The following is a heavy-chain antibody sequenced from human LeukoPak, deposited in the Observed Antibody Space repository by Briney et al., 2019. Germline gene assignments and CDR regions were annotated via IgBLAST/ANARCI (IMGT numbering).Heavy chain of an antibody. D-gene: IGHD5-24*01. CDR2: IIPILGIA. J-gene: IGHJ4*02. CDR3: ARDGEMATSY. CDR1: GGTFSSYA. V-gene: IGHV1-69*04. Sequence: SVKVSCKASGGTFSSYAISWVRQAPGQGLEWMGRIIPILGIANYAQKFQGRVTTTADKSTSTACMELSSLRSEDTAVYYCARDGEMATSYWGQGTLVTVSS.